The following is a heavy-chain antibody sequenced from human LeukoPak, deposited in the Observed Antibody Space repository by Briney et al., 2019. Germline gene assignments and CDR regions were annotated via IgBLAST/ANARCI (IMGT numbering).Heavy chain of an antibody. CDR2: ISSGQNYI. J-gene: IGHJ4*02. V-gene: IGHV3-21*01. CDR1: GFTFSSYS. Sequence: GGSLRLSCAASGFTFSSYSMNWVRQAPGKGLEWVSSISSGQNYIYYADSVKGRFAISRDNAKNSLFLQMNTLRAEDTAVYCCARVGYSYGQFDYWGQGTLVTVSS. D-gene: IGHD5-18*01. CDR3: ARVGYSYGQFDY.